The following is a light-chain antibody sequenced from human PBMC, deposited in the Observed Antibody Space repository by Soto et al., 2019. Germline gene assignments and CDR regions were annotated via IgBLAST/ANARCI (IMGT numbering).Light chain of an antibody. CDR3: QQYSSYSTWT. CDR2: DAS. V-gene: IGKV1-5*01. CDR1: QSISRW. Sequence: DIQMTQSPSTLSAYVGDRVTITCRASQSISRWLAWYQQRPGKAPKILIFDASTLKSGVPSRFSGSGSGTAFTLTISSLQPDDFATYYCQQYSSYSTWTFGQGTEVEVK. J-gene: IGKJ1*01.